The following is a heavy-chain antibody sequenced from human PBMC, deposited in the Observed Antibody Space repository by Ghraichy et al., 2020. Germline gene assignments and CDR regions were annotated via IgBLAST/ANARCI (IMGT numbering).Heavy chain of an antibody. CDR2: INHSGST. V-gene: IGHV4-34*01. Sequence: SETLSLTCAVYGGSFSGYYWSWIRQPPRKGLEWIGEINHSGSTKYNSSLKSRVTISGDTSKNQFSLKLSSVTAADTAVYYCARVTAIAATFDAFDIWGQGTVVTVSS. CDR3: ARVTAIAATFDAFDI. D-gene: IGHD2-15*01. CDR1: GGSFSGYY. J-gene: IGHJ3*02.